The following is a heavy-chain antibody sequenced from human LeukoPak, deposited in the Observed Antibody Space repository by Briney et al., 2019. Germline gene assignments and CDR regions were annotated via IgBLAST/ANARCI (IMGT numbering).Heavy chain of an antibody. Sequence: GGSLRLYCAAPGFTFSSYEMNWVRQAPGQGLEWVSYISSSGSTIYYADSVKGRFTVSRDNAKNSPYLQMNSLRAEDTAVYYCARVVEDCSGGSCYSDYWGQGTLVTVSS. CDR1: GFTFSSYE. CDR2: ISSSGSTI. V-gene: IGHV3-48*03. CDR3: ARVVEDCSGGSCYSDY. D-gene: IGHD2-15*01. J-gene: IGHJ4*02.